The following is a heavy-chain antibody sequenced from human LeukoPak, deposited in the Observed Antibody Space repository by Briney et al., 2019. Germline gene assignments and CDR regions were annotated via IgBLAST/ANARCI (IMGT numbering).Heavy chain of an antibody. CDR2: IIPIFGPA. Sequence: ASVKVSCKASGGTFSSYAISWMRQAPGQGLEWMGGIIPIFGPANYAQKFQGRVTITADESTSTAYMELSSLRSEDTAVYYCARGNPALGYYFDYWGQGTLVTVSS. V-gene: IGHV1-69*13. CDR1: GGTFSSYA. J-gene: IGHJ4*02. D-gene: IGHD1-14*01. CDR3: ARGNPALGYYFDY.